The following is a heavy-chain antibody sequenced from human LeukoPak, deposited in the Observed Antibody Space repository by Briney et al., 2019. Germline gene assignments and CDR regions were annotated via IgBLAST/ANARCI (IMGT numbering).Heavy chain of an antibody. CDR2: IKSDGSST. J-gene: IGHJ4*02. V-gene: IGHV3-74*01. CDR1: GFTFSSYW. Sequence: PAGSLRLSCAASGFTFSSYWMHWVRQAPGKGLVWVSRIKSDGSSTSYADSVKGRFTISRDNAKNKVYLQMNSLRAEDTAVYYCATSRTFDYWGQGTLVTVSS. CDR3: ATSRTFDY.